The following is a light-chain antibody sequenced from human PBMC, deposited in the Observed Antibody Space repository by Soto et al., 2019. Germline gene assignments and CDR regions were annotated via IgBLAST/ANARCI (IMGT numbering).Light chain of an antibody. J-gene: IGKJ5*01. CDR2: GAS. CDR1: QSVSSN. Sequence: EIVMTQSPATLSVSPGERATLSCRASQSVSSNLAWYQQKPGQAPSLLIYGASTRATGTPARFSGSGSGTEFTLTISSLQSEDFAVYYCQQHNQWPITFGQGTRLEIK. CDR3: QQHNQWPIT. V-gene: IGKV3-15*01.